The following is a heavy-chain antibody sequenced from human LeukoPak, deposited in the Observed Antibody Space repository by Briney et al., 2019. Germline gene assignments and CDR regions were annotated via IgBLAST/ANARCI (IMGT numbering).Heavy chain of an antibody. CDR3: ATTPNKLRWFDL. CDR2: FDPEDGET. J-gene: IGHJ5*02. D-gene: IGHD2-15*01. CDR1: GYTLTELS. V-gene: IGHV1-24*01. Sequence: ASVKVSCKVSGYTLTELSMHWVRQAPGKGPEWMGGFDPEDGETIYAQKFQGRVTMTEDTSTDTAYMELSSLRSEDTAVYYCATTPNKLRWFDLWGQGTLVTVSS.